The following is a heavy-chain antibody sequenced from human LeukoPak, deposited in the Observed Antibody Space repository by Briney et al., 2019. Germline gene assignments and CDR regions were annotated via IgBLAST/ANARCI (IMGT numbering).Heavy chain of an antibody. CDR3: AKTSPPYSSSWYGY. Sequence: PGASLRLSCAASGFTFSSYAMSWVRQGPGKGLEWVSAISGSGGSTYYADSVKGRFTISRDNSKNTLYLQMNSLRAEDTAVYYCAKTSPPYSSSWYGYWGQGTLVTVSS. V-gene: IGHV3-23*01. J-gene: IGHJ4*02. CDR2: ISGSGGST. D-gene: IGHD6-13*01. CDR1: GFTFSSYA.